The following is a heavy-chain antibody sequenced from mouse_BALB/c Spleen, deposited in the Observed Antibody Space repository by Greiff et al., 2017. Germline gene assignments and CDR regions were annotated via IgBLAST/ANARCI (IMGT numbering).Heavy chain of an antibody. Sequence: VHMKQSGAELVKPGASVKLSCTASGFNIKDTYMHWVRQRPEQGLEWIGRIDPANGNTKYDPKFQGKATITADTSSNTAYLQLGSLTSEDTAVYYCAYNYGNYVYYAMDYWGQGTSVTVSS. J-gene: IGHJ4*01. V-gene: IGHV14-3*02. CDR2: IDPANGNT. CDR3: AYNYGNYVYYAMDY. CDR1: GFNIKDTY. D-gene: IGHD2-1*01.